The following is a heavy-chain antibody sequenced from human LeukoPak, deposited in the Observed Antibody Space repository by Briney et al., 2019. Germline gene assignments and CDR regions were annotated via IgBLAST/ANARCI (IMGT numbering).Heavy chain of an antibody. J-gene: IGHJ4*02. CDR2: INPNSGGT. V-gene: IGHV1-2*02. CDR1: GYIFTGYY. CDR3: ARSVDFDWLFNFDY. Sequence: GASVKVSCKASGYIFTGYYMHWVRQAPGQGLEWMGWINPNSGGTNYAQKFQGRVTMTRDTSISTAYMELSRLRSDDTAVYYCARSVDFDWLFNFDYWGQGTLVTVSS. D-gene: IGHD3-9*01.